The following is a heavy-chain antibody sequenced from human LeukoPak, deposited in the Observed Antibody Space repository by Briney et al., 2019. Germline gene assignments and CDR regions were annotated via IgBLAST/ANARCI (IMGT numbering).Heavy chain of an antibody. CDR1: GFTFSSYA. Sequence: LRLSCAASGFTFSSYAMSWVRQPPGKGLEWIGYIYYSGSTYYNPSLKSRVTISVDTSKNQFSLKLSSVTAADTAVYYCARDSLDGDNRYFDYWGQGTLVTVSS. V-gene: IGHV4-30-4*08. D-gene: IGHD4-23*01. J-gene: IGHJ4*02. CDR2: IYYSGST. CDR3: ARDSLDGDNRYFDY.